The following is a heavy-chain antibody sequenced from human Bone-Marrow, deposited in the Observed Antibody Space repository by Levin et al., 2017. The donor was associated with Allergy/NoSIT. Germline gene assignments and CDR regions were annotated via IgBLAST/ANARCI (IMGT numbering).Heavy chain of an antibody. CDR2: ITGNGHST. V-gene: IGHV3-64D*08. CDR3: VNPPDDYGGCV. CDR1: GFTFNDYA. Sequence: QAGGSLRLSCSASGFTFNDYALQWVRQAPGKGLEFVSAITGNGHSTYYADFVKGRFTISRDNSKSTLYLQLNSLRREDTGVYYCVNPPDDYGGCVWGQGTLVTVSS. D-gene: IGHD4-23*01. J-gene: IGHJ4*02.